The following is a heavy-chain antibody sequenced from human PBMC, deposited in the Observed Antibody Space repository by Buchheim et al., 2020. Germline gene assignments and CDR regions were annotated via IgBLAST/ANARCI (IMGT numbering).Heavy chain of an antibody. CDR2: ISYDGSNK. D-gene: IGHD6-19*01. Sequence: QVQLVESGGGVVQPGRSLRLSCAASGVTFSSYGMHWVRQAPGKGLEWVAVISYDGSNKYYADSVKGRFTISRDNSKNTLYLQMNSLRAEDTAVYYCAKDALSSGWYSHLDYWGQGTL. CDR1: GVTFSSYG. V-gene: IGHV3-30*18. J-gene: IGHJ4*02. CDR3: AKDALSSGWYSHLDY.